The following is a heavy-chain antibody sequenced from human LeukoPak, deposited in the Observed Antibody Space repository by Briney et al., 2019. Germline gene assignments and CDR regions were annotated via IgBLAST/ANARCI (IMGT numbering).Heavy chain of an antibody. CDR1: GFTFSSYG. J-gene: IGHJ4*02. Sequence: PGRSLRLSCAASGFTFSSYGMHWVRQAPGKGLEWVAVISYDGSNKYYADSVKGRFTISRDNSKNTLYLQMNSLRAEDTAVYYCAKVGLVYYGPGSATYFDYWGQGTLVTVSS. CDR3: AKVGLVYYGPGSATYFDY. CDR2: ISYDGSNK. D-gene: IGHD3-10*01. V-gene: IGHV3-30*18.